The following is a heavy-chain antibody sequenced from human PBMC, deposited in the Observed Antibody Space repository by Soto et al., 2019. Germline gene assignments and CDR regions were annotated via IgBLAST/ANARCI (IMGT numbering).Heavy chain of an antibody. D-gene: IGHD2-15*01. Sequence: EVQLVESGGVVVQPGGSLRLSCAASGFTFDDYTMHWVRQAPGKGLEWVSLISWDGGSTYYADSVKGRFTISRDNSKNSMYLQMNSLRTEDTALYYCAKAVVVGYYYGMDVWGQGTTVTVSS. V-gene: IGHV3-43*01. CDR1: GFTFDDYT. CDR2: ISWDGGST. CDR3: AKAVVVGYYYGMDV. J-gene: IGHJ6*02.